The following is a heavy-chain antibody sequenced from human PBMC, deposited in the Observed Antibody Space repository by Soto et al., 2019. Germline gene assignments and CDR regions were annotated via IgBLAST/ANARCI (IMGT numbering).Heavy chain of an antibody. CDR2: ISSSSSYI. D-gene: IGHD6-13*01. CDR3: AREVKQLVDWFDP. Sequence: EVQLVESGGGLVKPGGSLRLSCAASGFTFSSYSMNWVRQAPGKGLEWVSSISSSSSYIYYADSVKGRFTISRDNAKNSLYLQMNSRRAEDTSVYYCAREVKQLVDWFDPRGQGTLVTVSS. CDR1: GFTFSSYS. J-gene: IGHJ5*02. V-gene: IGHV3-21*01.